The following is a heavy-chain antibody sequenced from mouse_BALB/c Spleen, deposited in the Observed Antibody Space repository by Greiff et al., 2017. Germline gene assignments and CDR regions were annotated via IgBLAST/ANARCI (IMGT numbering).Heavy chain of an antibody. D-gene: IGHD3-3*01. V-gene: IGHV1-14*01. CDR2: INPYNDGT. Sequence: EVKLQESGPELVKPGASVKMSCKASGYTFTSYVMHWVKQKPGQGLEWIGYINPYNDGTKYNEKFKGKATLTSDKSSSTAYMELSSLTSEDSAVYYCARGDPTFWFAYWGQGTLVTVSA. CDR3: ARGDPTFWFAY. J-gene: IGHJ3*01. CDR1: GYTFTSYV.